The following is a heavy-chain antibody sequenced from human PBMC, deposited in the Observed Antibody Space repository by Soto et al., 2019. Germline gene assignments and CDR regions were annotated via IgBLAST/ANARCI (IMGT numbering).Heavy chain of an antibody. CDR2: IYYSGST. CDR1: GGSISSGGYY. D-gene: IGHD1-26*01. Sequence: SETLSLTCTVSGGSISSGGYYWSWIRQHPGKGLEWIGYIYYSGSTYYNPSLKSRVTISVDTSKNQFSLKLSSVTAADTAVYYCARDLGGIRYYFDYWGQGTLVTVSS. CDR3: ARDLGGIRYYFDY. J-gene: IGHJ4*02. V-gene: IGHV4-31*03.